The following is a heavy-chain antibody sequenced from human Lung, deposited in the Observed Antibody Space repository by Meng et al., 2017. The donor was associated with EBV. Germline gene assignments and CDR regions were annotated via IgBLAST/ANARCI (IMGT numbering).Heavy chain of an antibody. D-gene: IGHD1-1*01. Sequence: VQLVQSGAEVKKPGASVKVSCKASGYTFTGYYIHWVRQAPGQGLEWMGWINPNTGGTKYAQKFQGWVTLTRDTSISTAYMELSRLRSDDTAVYYCARGRYELIWGLFDPWGQGTPVTVSS. J-gene: IGHJ5*02. CDR2: INPNTGGT. V-gene: IGHV1-2*04. CDR3: ARGRYELIWGLFDP. CDR1: GYTFTGYY.